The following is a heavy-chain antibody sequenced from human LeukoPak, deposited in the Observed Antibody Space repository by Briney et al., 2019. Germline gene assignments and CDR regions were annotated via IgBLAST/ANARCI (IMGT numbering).Heavy chain of an antibody. D-gene: IGHD3-10*01. J-gene: IGHJ4*02. CDR3: ARGVMVRGVSNDY. Sequence: SETLSLTCAVCGGSFSGYYWSWIRQPPGKGLEWIGEINHSGSTNYNPSLKSRVTISVDTSKNQFSLKLSSVTAADTAVYYCARGVMVRGVSNDYWGQGTLVTVSS. CDR2: INHSGST. CDR1: GGSFSGYY. V-gene: IGHV4-34*01.